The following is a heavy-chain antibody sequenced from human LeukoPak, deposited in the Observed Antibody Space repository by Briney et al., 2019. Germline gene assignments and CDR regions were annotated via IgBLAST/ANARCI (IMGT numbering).Heavy chain of an antibody. CDR1: GFTFSSYS. Sequence: GGSLRLSCAASGFTFSSYSMNWVRQAPGKGLEWVSYISSSSSTIYYADSVKGRFTISRDNAKNSLYLQMNSLRAEDTAVYYCARDRFVRQQLPPGYWGQGTLVTVSS. CDR3: ARDRFVRQQLPPGY. V-gene: IGHV3-48*01. D-gene: IGHD6-13*01. J-gene: IGHJ4*02. CDR2: ISSSSSTI.